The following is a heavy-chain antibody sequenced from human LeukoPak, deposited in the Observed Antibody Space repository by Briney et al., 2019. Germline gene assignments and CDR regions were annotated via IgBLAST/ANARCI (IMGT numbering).Heavy chain of an antibody. J-gene: IGHJ6*03. CDR1: GYTFTGYY. D-gene: IGHD3-10*01. Sequence: ASVEVSCKASGYTFTGYYMHWVRQAPGQGLEWMGWINPNSGGTNYAQKFQGRVTMTRDTSISTAYMELSRLRSDDTAVYYCARGRKGRFGQYYYYYMDVWGKGTTVTVSS. V-gene: IGHV1-2*02. CDR2: INPNSGGT. CDR3: ARGRKGRFGQYYYYYMDV.